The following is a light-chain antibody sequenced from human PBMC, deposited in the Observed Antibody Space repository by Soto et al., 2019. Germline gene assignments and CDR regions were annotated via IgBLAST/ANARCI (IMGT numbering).Light chain of an antibody. J-gene: IGKJ1*01. CDR1: QTINNN. V-gene: IGKV3-15*01. Sequence: ETVMTQSPATLSVSPGEGATLSCRASQTINNNLAWYQQKPGQAPRLLIYGASRRATGVPARFSGSGSGTEFTLTIRSLPSEYVAFYYCQHYNTGPRFGQGTKVDVK. CDR2: GAS. CDR3: QHYNTGPR.